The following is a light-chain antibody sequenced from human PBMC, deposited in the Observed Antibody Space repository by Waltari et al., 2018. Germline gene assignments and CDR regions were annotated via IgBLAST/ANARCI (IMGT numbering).Light chain of an antibody. J-gene: IGLJ3*02. Sequence: QLVLTQSPSASASLGASVKLTCTLSSGHSSYAIAWHLQQPEKGPRYLMKLNSDGSHSKGDGIPDRFSGSSSGAERYLTISSLQSEDEADYYCKTWGNWVFGGGTKLTVL. CDR3: KTWGNWV. CDR1: SGHSSYA. CDR2: LNSDGSH. V-gene: IGLV4-69*01.